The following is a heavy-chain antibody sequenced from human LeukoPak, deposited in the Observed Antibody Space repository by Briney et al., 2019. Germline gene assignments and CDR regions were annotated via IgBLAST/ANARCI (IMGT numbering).Heavy chain of an antibody. CDR3: ARDGVWFGEFYFDY. D-gene: IGHD3-10*01. CDR2: IYSGGST. Sequence: PGGSLRLSCAASGFTVSSNYMSWVRQAPGKGLEWVSVIYSGGSTYYADSVKGRFTISRDNSKNTLYLQMNSLRAEDTAVYYCARDGVWFGEFYFDYWGQGTLVTVSS. V-gene: IGHV3-53*01. CDR1: GFTVSSNY. J-gene: IGHJ4*02.